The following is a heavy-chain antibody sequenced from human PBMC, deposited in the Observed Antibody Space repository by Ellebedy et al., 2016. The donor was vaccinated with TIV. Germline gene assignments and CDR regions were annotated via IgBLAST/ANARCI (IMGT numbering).Heavy chain of an antibody. CDR2: IRKDGNRK. CDR1: GFTFSSYD. D-gene: IGHD1-1*01. V-gene: IGHV3-30*02. CDR3: ATIDDTYPGWFDP. J-gene: IGHJ5*02. Sequence: PGGSLRLSCAASGFTFSSYDMHWVRQGPGKGLEWVAFIRKDGNRKQYVDSVKGRFTVSRDNSRNTLYLEMNGLRVEDTAVYYCATIDDTYPGWFDPWGQGTRVTVSS.